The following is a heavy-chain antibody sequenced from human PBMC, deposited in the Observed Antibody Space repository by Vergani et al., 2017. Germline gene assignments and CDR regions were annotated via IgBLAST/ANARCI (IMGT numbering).Heavy chain of an antibody. Sequence: EVQLVESGGGLVQPGGSLRLSCAAFGFMFSNFGMTWARQAPGKGVEWVSTVSADGDSTYNAESVKGRFTITRDNPKNTVHLQMNSLRAEDTAVYYCAKKWLTNEEVEYWGQGILVTVSS. CDR1: GFMFSNFG. D-gene: IGHD6-19*01. CDR2: VSADGDST. J-gene: IGHJ4*02. V-gene: IGHV3-23*04. CDR3: AKKWLTNEEVEY.